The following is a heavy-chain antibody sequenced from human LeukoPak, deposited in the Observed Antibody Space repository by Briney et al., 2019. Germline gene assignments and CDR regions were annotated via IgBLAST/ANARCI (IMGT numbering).Heavy chain of an antibody. CDR3: ARASLLGYCSSTSCYQFDY. V-gene: IGHV3-23*01. CDR2: ISGSGGST. D-gene: IGHD2-2*01. J-gene: IGHJ4*02. CDR1: GFTFSSYA. Sequence: GGSLRLSCAASGFTFSSYAMSWVRQAPGKGLEWVSAISGSGGSTYYADSVKGRLTISRDNSKNTLYLQMNSLGAEDTAVYYCARASLLGYCSSTSCYQFDYWGQGTLVTVSS.